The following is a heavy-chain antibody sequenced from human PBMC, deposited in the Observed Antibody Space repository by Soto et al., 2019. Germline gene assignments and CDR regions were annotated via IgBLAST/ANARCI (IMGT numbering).Heavy chain of an antibody. CDR1: GGSFRGYD. J-gene: IGHJ5*02. V-gene: IGHV4-34*01. CDR2: INHSGST. CDR3: ARGHWFDP. Sequence: XETLSLTCAVYGGSFRGYDWSWIRQPPGKGLEWIGEINHSGSTNYNPSLKSRVTISVDTSKNQFSLKLSSVTAADTAVYYCARGHWFDPWGQGTLVTVSS.